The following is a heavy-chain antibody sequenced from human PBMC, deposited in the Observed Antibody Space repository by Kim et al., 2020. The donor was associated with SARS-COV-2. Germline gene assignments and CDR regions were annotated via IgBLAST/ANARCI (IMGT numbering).Heavy chain of an antibody. CDR1: GGSFSGYY. Sequence: SETLSLTCAVYGGSFSGYYWSWIRQPPGKGLEWIGEINHSGSTNYNPSLKSRVTISVDTSKNQFSLKLSSVTAADTAVYYCARGGVTTVVKGPFDYWGQGTLVTVSS. V-gene: IGHV4-34*01. CDR2: INHSGST. J-gene: IGHJ4*02. D-gene: IGHD4-17*01. CDR3: ARGGVTTVVKGPFDY.